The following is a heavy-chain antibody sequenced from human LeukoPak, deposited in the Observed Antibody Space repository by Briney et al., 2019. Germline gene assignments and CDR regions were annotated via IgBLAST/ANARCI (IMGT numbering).Heavy chain of an antibody. D-gene: IGHD6-6*01. J-gene: IGHJ5*02. Sequence: GGSLRLSCAASGSTFSSYSMNWVRQAPGKGLEWVSSISSSSSYIYYADSVKGRFTISRDNAKNSLYLQMNSLRAEDTAVYYCARDTVQYSSSPNWFDPWGQGTLVTVSS. CDR2: ISSSSSYI. V-gene: IGHV3-21*01. CDR3: ARDTVQYSSSPNWFDP. CDR1: GSTFSSYS.